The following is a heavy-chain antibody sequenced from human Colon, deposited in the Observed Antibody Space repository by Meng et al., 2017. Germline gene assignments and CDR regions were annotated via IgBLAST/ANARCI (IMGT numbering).Heavy chain of an antibody. CDR2: INEDGIVT. CDR3: ARINYAEDS. D-gene: IGHD4-17*01. V-gene: IGHV3-74*01. Sequence: EAQLVGSGGGLVQPGESLRLSCAATGFTLSSYWMHWVRQVPGKGLVWVSRINEDGIVTNYADSVKGRFTVSRDNAKNTLYLQMNSLRVEDTAVYYCARINYAEDSWGQGTLVTVSS. CDR1: GFTLSSYW. J-gene: IGHJ4*02.